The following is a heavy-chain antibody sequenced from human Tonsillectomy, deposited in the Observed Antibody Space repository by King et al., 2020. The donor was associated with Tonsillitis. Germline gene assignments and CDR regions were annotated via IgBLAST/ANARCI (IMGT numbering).Heavy chain of an antibody. CDR1: GYTFTGYY. V-gene: IGHV1-2*02. Sequence: VQLVESGAEVKKPGASVKVSCKASGYTFTGYYIQWVRQAPGQGLEGMVGINPNIGDQDYAQKFQGRFTMTRDTSVSTAYMDLSRLTSDDTAVYYCATNTRYWGQGTLVTVSS. J-gene: IGHJ4*02. CDR2: INPNIGDQ. CDR3: ATNTRY.